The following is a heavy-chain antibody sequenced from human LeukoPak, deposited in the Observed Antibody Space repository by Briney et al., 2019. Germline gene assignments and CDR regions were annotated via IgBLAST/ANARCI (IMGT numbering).Heavy chain of an antibody. D-gene: IGHD2-15*01. J-gene: IGHJ4*02. CDR3: ARLGGGSPSFDY. V-gene: IGHV4-34*01. CDR2: IYYSGST. CDR1: GGSFSGYY. Sequence: SETLSLTCAVYGGSFSGYYWSWIRQPPGKGLEWIGSIYYSGSTYYNPSLKSRVTISVDTSKNQFSLKLSSVTAADTAVYYCARLGGGSPSFDYWGQGTLVTVSS.